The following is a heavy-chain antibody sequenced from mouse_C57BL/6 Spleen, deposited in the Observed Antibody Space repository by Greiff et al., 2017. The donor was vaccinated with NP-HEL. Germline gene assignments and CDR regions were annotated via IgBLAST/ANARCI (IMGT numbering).Heavy chain of an antibody. CDR3: VRVYEGDY. Sequence: QVQLQQSGAELVMPGASVKLSCKASGYTFTSYWMHWVKQRPGQGLEWIGEIDPSDSYTNYNQKFKGKSTLTVDKSSSTAYMQLSSLTSEDSAVYYCVRVYEGDYWGQGSTLSVSS. D-gene: IGHD2-14*01. J-gene: IGHJ2*01. V-gene: IGHV1-69*01. CDR1: GYTFTSYW. CDR2: IDPSDSYT.